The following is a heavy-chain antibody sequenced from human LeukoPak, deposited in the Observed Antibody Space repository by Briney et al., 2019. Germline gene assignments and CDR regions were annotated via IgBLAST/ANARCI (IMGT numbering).Heavy chain of an antibody. CDR3: AHLYYDFWSGYYPNWFDP. Sequence: SGPTLVKPTQTLTLTCTFSGFSLSTRGVGVGWIRQPPGKALEWLSLIYWDDDKRYSPSLKSRLTITKDTSKNQVVLTMTNMDPVDTATYYCAHLYYDFWSGYYPNWFDPWGQGTLVTVSS. CDR1: GFSLSTRGVG. CDR2: IYWDDDK. V-gene: IGHV2-5*02. J-gene: IGHJ5*02. D-gene: IGHD3-3*01.